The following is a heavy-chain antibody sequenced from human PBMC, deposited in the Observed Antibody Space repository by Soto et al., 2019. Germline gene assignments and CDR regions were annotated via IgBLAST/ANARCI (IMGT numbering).Heavy chain of an antibody. J-gene: IGHJ4*02. D-gene: IGHD5-18*01. V-gene: IGHV1-69*08. Sequence: QVQLVQSGAEVKMPGSSVKVSCKASGGTFSSYTFSWVRQAPGEGLEWVGRIIPILGITNYAPKFQGRVTIPADKYTTTGYLELNSLRSEDTAVYYCARDLGDTSFTRGYWGQGTLVTVSS. CDR1: GGTFSSYT. CDR2: IIPILGIT. CDR3: ARDLGDTSFTRGY.